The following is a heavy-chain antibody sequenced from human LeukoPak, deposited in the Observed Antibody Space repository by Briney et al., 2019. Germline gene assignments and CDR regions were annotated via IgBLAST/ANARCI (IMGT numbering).Heavy chain of an antibody. CDR2: IYHSGST. J-gene: IGHJ4*02. CDR3: ARGQWLPVFDF. D-gene: IGHD3-22*01. Sequence: SETLSLTCTVSGGSISSYYWSWIRQPPGKGLEWIGYIYHSGSTNYNPSLKSRVTISVDTSKNHFSLKLSSVTAADTAVYYCARGQWLPVFDFWGQGTLVTVSS. CDR1: GGSISSYY. V-gene: IGHV4-59*01.